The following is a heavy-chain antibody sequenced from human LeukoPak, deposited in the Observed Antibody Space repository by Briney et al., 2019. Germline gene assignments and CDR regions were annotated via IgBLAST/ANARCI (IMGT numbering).Heavy chain of an antibody. Sequence: SQTLSLACAISGDSVSSNSAAWNWIRQSPSRGLEWLGRTYYSSKWYNDYAVSVKSRIIINPDTSKNQFTLQLNSVTPEDTAVYHCARGAVTVRNAFDIWGQGTRVTVSS. CDR3: ARGAVTVRNAFDI. D-gene: IGHD6-19*01. CDR1: GDSVSSNSAA. J-gene: IGHJ3*02. CDR2: TYYSSKWYN. V-gene: IGHV6-1*01.